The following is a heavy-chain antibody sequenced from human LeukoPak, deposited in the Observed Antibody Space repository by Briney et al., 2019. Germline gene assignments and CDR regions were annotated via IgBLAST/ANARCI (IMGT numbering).Heavy chain of an antibody. D-gene: IGHD2-15*01. Sequence: SETLSLTCTVSGGSISSSSYYWGWIRQPPGKGLEWIGSIYYSGSTYYNPSLKSRVTISVDTSKNQLSLKLSSVTAADTAVYYCARDRRAADIVVVVAATHNWFDPWGQGTLVTVSS. V-gene: IGHV4-39*07. CDR3: ARDRRAADIVVVVAATHNWFDP. CDR1: GGSISSSSYY. CDR2: IYYSGST. J-gene: IGHJ5*02.